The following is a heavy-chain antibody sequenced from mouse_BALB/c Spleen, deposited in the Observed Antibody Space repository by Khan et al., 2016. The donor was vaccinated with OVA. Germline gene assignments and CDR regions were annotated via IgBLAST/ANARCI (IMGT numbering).Heavy chain of an antibody. Sequence: QIQLVQSGAELVRPGVSVKISCKGSGYTFTDFTLHWVKQSHAKSLEWIGVISTYYGDATYNQKFKGKATMTVDKSSSTAYMELARLTSEDSAIYFFYSGGGGDRFTYWGQGTLVTVSA. CDR1: GYTFTDFT. CDR2: ISTYYGDA. J-gene: IGHJ3*01. D-gene: IGHD1-3*01. CDR3: YSGGGGDRFTY. V-gene: IGHV1S137*01.